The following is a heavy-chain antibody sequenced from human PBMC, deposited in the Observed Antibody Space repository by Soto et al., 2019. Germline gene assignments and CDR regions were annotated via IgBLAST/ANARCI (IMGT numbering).Heavy chain of an antibody. CDR3: ARVDYGGL. Sequence: EVQLVESGGGLVQPGGSLRLSCAASGFTFSTYWMHWVRQAPGKGLVWVSRINSDGSSTTYEDFVKGRFTISRDNDKNTLYLQFNSLRAEDTAVYYCARVDYGGLWGHGTLVNVS. CDR1: GFTFSTYW. D-gene: IGHD4-17*01. CDR2: INSDGSST. V-gene: IGHV3-74*01. J-gene: IGHJ4*01.